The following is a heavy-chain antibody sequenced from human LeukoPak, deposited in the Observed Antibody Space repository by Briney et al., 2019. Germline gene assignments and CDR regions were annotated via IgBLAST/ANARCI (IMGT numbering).Heavy chain of an antibody. CDR1: GGSISSYY. D-gene: IGHD6-13*01. Sequence: PSETLSLTCTVSGGSISSYYWSWIRQPPGKGLEWIGYIYYSGSTNYNPSLKSRVTISVDTSKNQFSLKLSSVTAADTAVYYRASDIAAAGVFTFDYWGQGTLVTVSS. J-gene: IGHJ4*02. CDR2: IYYSGST. CDR3: ASDIAAAGVFTFDY. V-gene: IGHV4-59*01.